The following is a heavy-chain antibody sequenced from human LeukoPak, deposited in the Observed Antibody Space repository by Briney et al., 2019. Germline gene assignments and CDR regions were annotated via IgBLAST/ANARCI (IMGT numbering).Heavy chain of an antibody. D-gene: IGHD1-26*01. V-gene: IGHV3-21*01. CDR3: ARRMGLLPDY. CDR2: ISSSSSYI. J-gene: IGHJ4*02. CDR1: GFTFSSYS. Sequence: GGSLRLSCAASGFTFSSYSMNWVRQAPGKGLEWVSSISSSSSYIYYADSVKGRFTISRDNAKNSLYLQTNSLRAEDTAVYYCARRMGLLPDYWGQGTLVTVSS.